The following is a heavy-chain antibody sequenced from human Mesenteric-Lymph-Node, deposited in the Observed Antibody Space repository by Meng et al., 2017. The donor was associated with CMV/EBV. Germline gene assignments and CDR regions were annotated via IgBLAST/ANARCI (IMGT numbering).Heavy chain of an antibody. CDR2: ISGSGTSA. D-gene: IGHD2-2*01. CDR3: AKMVCSSTSCYWFDP. J-gene: IGHJ5*02. Sequence: GESLKISCAVSGFIFSRYAMNWVRQAPGKGLEWVSIISGSGTSAYYIDSVKGRFTISRDNSKNTLYLQMNSLRAEDTAVYYCAKMVCSSTSCYWFDPWGQGTLVTVSS. V-gene: IGHV3-23*01. CDR1: GFIFSRYA.